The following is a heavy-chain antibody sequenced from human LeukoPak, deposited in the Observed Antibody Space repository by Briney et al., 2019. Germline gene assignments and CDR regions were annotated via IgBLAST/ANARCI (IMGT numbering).Heavy chain of an antibody. CDR1: GFTFSSYA. CDR3: AELGITMIGGV. J-gene: IGHJ6*04. D-gene: IGHD3-10*02. V-gene: IGHV3-23*01. CDR2: ISHSGSTT. Sequence: GGSLRLSCAASGFTFSSYAMSWVRQAPGKGLEWLSAISHSGSTTYYADSVKGRFTISRDNSKNTLYLQMNSLRAEDTAVYYCAELGITMIGGVWGKGTTVTISS.